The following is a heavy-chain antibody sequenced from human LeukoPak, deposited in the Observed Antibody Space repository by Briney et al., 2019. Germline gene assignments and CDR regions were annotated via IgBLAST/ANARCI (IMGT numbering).Heavy chain of an antibody. D-gene: IGHD5-24*01. CDR1: GFSPSTCAVG. V-gene: IGHV2-5*01. CDR3: AHSIAGSRDGYKLYYFAT. Sequence: KVSGPTLVKPTQTLTLTCTFSGFSPSTCAVGVGWVRQPPGKALEWLPLIYWNDDKRYSPSLKSRLTITKDTSKNQVVLTMTNMDPVNTATYYSAHSIAGSRDGYKLYYFATCGPGKLVTASS. CDR2: IYWNDDK. J-gene: IGHJ4*02.